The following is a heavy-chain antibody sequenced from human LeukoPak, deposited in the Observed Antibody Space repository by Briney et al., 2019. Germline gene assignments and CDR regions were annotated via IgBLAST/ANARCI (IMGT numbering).Heavy chain of an antibody. V-gene: IGHV3-30*02. CDR1: GFTFSSYG. Sequence: GGSLRLSCAASGFTFSSYGMHWVRQAPGKGLEWVAFIRYDGSNKYYADSVKGRFTISRDNSKNTLYLQMNSLRVEDTAVYYCAKNRYSYGPFDYWGQGTLVTVSS. CDR2: IRYDGSNK. CDR3: AKNRYSYGPFDY. J-gene: IGHJ4*02. D-gene: IGHD5-18*01.